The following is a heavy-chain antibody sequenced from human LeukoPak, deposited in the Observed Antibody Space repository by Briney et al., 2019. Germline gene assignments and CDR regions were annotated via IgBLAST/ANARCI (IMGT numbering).Heavy chain of an antibody. Sequence: ASVKVSCKASGYTFTSYGISWVRQAPGQGLEWMGWISAYNGNTNYAQKLQGRVTMTTDTSTSTAYMELRSLRSDDTAVYYCARGATYYYDSSGYYNPRGYFDYWGQGTLVTVSS. D-gene: IGHD3-22*01. CDR2: ISAYNGNT. CDR3: ARGATYYYDSSGYYNPRGYFDY. J-gene: IGHJ4*02. V-gene: IGHV1-18*01. CDR1: GYTFTSYG.